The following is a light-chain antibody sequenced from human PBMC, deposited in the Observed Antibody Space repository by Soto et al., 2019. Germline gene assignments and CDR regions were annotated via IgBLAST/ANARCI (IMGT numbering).Light chain of an antibody. J-gene: IGKJ5*01. CDR2: DAS. CDR1: HSVTTH. Sequence: EILLILYTSPLSLSPGESATLSFWASHSVTTHLAWFQQRPRQTPRLLIYDASTRAPGIPARFSGRGSGADFTLTISSLEPEDFAVYYCQQRSDSITFGHGTRLDI. V-gene: IGKV3-11*01. CDR3: QQRSDSIT.